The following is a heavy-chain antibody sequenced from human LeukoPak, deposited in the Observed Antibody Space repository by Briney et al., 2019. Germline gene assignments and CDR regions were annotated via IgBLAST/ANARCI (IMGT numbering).Heavy chain of an antibody. CDR2: INHSGST. CDR3: ARPSPGTYYMDV. CDR1: GGSFSGYY. D-gene: IGHD1-1*01. J-gene: IGHJ6*03. Sequence: SETLSLTCAVYGGSFSGYYWSWIRQPPGKGLEWIGEINHSGSTNYNPSLKSRVTMSVDTSKNQFSLKLSSVTAADTAVYYCARPSPGTYYMDVWGKGTTVTISS. V-gene: IGHV4-34*01.